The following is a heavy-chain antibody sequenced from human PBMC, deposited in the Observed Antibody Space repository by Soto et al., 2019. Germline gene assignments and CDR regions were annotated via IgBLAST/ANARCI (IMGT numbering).Heavy chain of an antibody. CDR2: IYYSGST. CDR1: GGSISSGDYY. V-gene: IGHV4-30-4*02. J-gene: IGHJ5*01. CDR3: ARATIVLVPAAMVSHWFDS. D-gene: IGHD2-2*01. Sequence: PSDTLSLTCTVSGGSISSGDYYWSWIRQPPGKGLEWIGYIYYSGSTYYNPSLKSRVTISVDTSKNQFSLKLSSVTAADTAVYYCARATIVLVPAAMVSHWFDSWGQGTLVTVSS.